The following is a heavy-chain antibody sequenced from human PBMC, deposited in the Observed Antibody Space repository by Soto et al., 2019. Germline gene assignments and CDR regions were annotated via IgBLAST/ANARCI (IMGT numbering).Heavy chain of an antibody. D-gene: IGHD6-19*01. CDR3: ARVISSGWYGFDY. V-gene: IGHV3-23*01. Sequence: GGSLRLSCAASGFTFSSYAMSWVRQAPGKGLEGGSAIIGSGGSTYYADSMKGRFTISRDNSKNTLYLQMNSLRAEDTAVYYCARVISSGWYGFDYWGQGTLVTVSS. CDR1: GFTFSSYA. J-gene: IGHJ4*02. CDR2: IIGSGGST.